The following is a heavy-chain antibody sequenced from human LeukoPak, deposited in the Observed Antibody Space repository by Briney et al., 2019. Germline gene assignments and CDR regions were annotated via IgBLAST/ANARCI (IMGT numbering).Heavy chain of an antibody. CDR1: GGSFSGYY. CDR3: ARGGGRYSSGWYLFDY. D-gene: IGHD6-19*01. V-gene: IGHV4-34*01. CDR2: INHSGST. Sequence: SETLSLTCAVYGGSFSGYYWSWIRQPPGKGLEWIGEINHSGSTNYNPSLKSRVTISVDTSKNQFSLKLSSVTAADTAVYYCARGGGRYSSGWYLFDYWGQGTLVTVSS. J-gene: IGHJ4*02.